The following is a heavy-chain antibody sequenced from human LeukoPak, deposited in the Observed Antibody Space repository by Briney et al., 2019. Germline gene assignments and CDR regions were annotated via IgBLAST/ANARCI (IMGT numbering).Heavy chain of an antibody. CDR2: IYSGGST. V-gene: IGHV3-66*01. Sequence: GGSLRLSCAASGFTVSSNYMSWVRQAPGKGLEWVSVIYSGGSTYYADSVKGRFTISRDNSKNTLYLQMNSLRAEDTAVYYCAREHPGYYDSSGYYSDAFDIWGQGTMVTVSS. J-gene: IGHJ3*02. D-gene: IGHD3-22*01. CDR1: GFTVSSNY. CDR3: AREHPGYYDSSGYYSDAFDI.